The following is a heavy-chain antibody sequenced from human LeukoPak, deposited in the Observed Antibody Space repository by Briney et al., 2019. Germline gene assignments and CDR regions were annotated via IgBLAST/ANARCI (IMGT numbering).Heavy chain of an antibody. CDR1: GGTFSSYA. D-gene: IGHD6-19*01. Sequence: SVKVSCKASGGTFSSYAISWVRQAPGQGLEWMGGIIPIFGTANHAQKFQGRVTITADESTSTAYMELSSLRSEDTAVYYCARFSTVASWNWFDPWGQGTLVTVSS. CDR2: IIPIFGTA. CDR3: ARFSTVASWNWFDP. J-gene: IGHJ5*02. V-gene: IGHV1-69*13.